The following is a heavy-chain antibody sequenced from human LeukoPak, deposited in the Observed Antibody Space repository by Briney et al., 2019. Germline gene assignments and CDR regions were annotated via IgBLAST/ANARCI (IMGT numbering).Heavy chain of an antibody. CDR3: ARGSFWSGTDY. Sequence: SETLSLTCTVSGGSISSYYWSWIRQSAGKGLEWIGRIYTSGSTNYNPSLKSRVTMSVDTSKNQFSLKLSFVTAADTAVYYCARGSFWSGTDYWGQGTLVTVSS. D-gene: IGHD3-3*01. J-gene: IGHJ4*02. CDR1: GGSISSYY. CDR2: IYTSGST. V-gene: IGHV4-4*07.